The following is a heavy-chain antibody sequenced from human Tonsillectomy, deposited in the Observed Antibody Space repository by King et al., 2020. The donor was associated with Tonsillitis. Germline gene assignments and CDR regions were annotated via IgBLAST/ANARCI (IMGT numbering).Heavy chain of an antibody. CDR2: ISAYNGNT. V-gene: IGHV1-18*01. CDR3: ARTSYYYDSSGFDY. D-gene: IGHD3-22*01. Sequence: QLVQSGAEVKKPGASVKVSCKASGYTFTNYGFTWVRQAPGQGLEWMGWISAYNGNTNYAQKFQGRVTMTTNTSTRTAYMELRSLISDDTALYFCARTSYYYDSSGFDYWGQGTLVTVSA. CDR1: GYTFTNYG. J-gene: IGHJ4*02.